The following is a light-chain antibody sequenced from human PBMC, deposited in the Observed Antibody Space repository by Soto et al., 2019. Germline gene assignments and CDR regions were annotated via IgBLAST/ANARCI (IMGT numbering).Light chain of an antibody. CDR3: QQYGLSPT. J-gene: IGKJ1*01. V-gene: IGKV3-20*01. CDR2: DVS. CDR1: HSVSSNY. Sequence: EIVLTQSPGTLSLSPGERATLSCRSSHSVSSNYLAWYQQKPGQAPRLLIYDVSSRATGIPDRFSGSGSGTDFTLPISRLAPVDFTVYYCQQYGLSPTFGQGTKVEIK.